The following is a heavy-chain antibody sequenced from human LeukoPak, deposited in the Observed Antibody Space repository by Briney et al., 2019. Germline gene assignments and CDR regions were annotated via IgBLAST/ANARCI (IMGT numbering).Heavy chain of an antibody. D-gene: IGHD4-17*01. Sequence: GGSLRLSCAASGFTFSSYDMNWVRQAPGKGLEWVSYITNSSSTIYYADSVKGRFTVSRDNAKNSLYLQMNSLRAEDTAVYRCASGYGDAWGQGTLVTVSS. CDR1: GFTFSSYD. V-gene: IGHV3-48*01. CDR2: ITNSSSTI. CDR3: ASGYGDA. J-gene: IGHJ5*02.